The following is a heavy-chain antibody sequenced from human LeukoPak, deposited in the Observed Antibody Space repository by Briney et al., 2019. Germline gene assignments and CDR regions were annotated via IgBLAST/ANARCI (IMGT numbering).Heavy chain of an antibody. Sequence: SETLSLTRTVSGGSISSYYWSWIRQPPGKGLEWIGYIYYSGSTNYNPSLKSRVTISVDTSKNQFSLKLSSVTAADTAVYYCARTPYGGFDYWGQGTLVTVSS. CDR3: ARTPYGGFDY. D-gene: IGHD2-15*01. CDR2: IYYSGST. V-gene: IGHV4-59*01. J-gene: IGHJ4*02. CDR1: GGSISSYY.